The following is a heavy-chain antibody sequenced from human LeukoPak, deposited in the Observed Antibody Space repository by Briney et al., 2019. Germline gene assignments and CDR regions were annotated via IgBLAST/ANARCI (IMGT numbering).Heavy chain of an antibody. D-gene: IGHD1-26*01. J-gene: IGHJ4*02. CDR3: ARHGSRRYFDY. CDR1: GGSISGHY. Sequence: PSETLSLTCTVSGGSISGHYWSWIRQPPGKGLEWIGKINHSGSTNYNPSLESRVTISVDTSKSQFSLKLSSVTAADTAVYYCARHGSRRYFDYWGQGTLVTVSS. V-gene: IGHV4-34*01. CDR2: INHSGST.